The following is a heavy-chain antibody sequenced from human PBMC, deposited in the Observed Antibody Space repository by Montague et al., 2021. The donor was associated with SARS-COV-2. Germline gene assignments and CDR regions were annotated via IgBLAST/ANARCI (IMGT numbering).Heavy chain of an antibody. CDR1: GGSISDYY. CDR3: ASGDVEGFGYLDV. D-gene: IGHD3-10*01. V-gene: IGHV4-59*07. J-gene: IGHJ6*02. Sequence: SDTLSLTCTVSGGSISDYYWSWIQQPPGKGLEWIGYINLTGSTYYNPSLKSRVTISVDTSKNQFSLKLNSVTAADAAVYYCASGDVEGFGYLDVWGQGTTVTVSS. CDR2: INLTGST.